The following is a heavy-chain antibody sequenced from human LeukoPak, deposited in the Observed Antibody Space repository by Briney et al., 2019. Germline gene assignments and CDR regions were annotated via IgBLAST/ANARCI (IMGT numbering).Heavy chain of an antibody. D-gene: IGHD3-16*02. CDR1: GFTFSSYS. J-gene: IGHJ6*04. CDR2: ISSSSSYI. CDR3: AKSPRAVMAIMDV. Sequence: PGGSLRLSCAASGFTFSSYSMNWVRQAPGKGLEWVSSISSSSSYIYYADSVKGRFTISRDNAKNSLFLQMNSLRAEDTAVYFCAKSPRAVMAIMDVWAKGPRSPSPQ. V-gene: IGHV3-21*01.